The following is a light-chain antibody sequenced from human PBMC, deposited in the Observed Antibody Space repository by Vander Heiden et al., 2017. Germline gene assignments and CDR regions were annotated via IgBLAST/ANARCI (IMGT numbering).Light chain of an antibody. Sequence: DIVMTQPPLSLPVTPGEPASTSCRSSQSLLHSNGYNYLDWYLQKPGQSPQLLIYLDSNRASGVPDRFSGSGSGTDFTLKISRVEAEDVGVYYCMQALQTPYTFGQGTKLEIK. J-gene: IGKJ2*01. V-gene: IGKV2-28*01. CDR1: QSLLHSNGYNY. CDR2: LDS. CDR3: MQALQTPYT.